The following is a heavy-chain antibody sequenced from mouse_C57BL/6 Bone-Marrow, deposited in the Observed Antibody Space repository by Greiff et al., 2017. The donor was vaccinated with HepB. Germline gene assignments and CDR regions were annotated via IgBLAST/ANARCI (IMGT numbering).Heavy chain of an antibody. J-gene: IGHJ1*03. CDR1: GYSITSGYY. V-gene: IGHV3-6*01. CDR2: ISYDGSN. CDR3: ARDYYGSSYWYFDV. Sequence: EVKLMESGPGLVKPSQSLSLTCSVTGYSITSGYYWNWIRQFPGNKLEWMGYISYDGSNNYNPSLKNRISITRDTSKNQFFLKLNSVTTEDTATYYGARDYYGSSYWYFDVWGTGTTVTVSS. D-gene: IGHD1-1*01.